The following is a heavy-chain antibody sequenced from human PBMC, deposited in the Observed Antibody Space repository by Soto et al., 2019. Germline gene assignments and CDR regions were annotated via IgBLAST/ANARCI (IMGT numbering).Heavy chain of an antibody. D-gene: IGHD1-26*01. CDR3: ASSGSYNNDY. CDR1: GYSISSGYY. J-gene: IGHJ4*02. V-gene: IGHV4-38-2*01. Sequence: PSETLSLTCAVSGYSISSGYYWGWIRQPPGRGLEWIGSIYHSGSTYYNPSLKSRVTISVDTSKNQFSLKLSSVTAADTAVYYCASSGSYNNDYWGQGAKVTVSS. CDR2: IYHSGST.